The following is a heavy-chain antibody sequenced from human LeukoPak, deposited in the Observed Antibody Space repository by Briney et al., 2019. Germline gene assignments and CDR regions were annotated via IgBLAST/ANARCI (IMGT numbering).Heavy chain of an antibody. CDR1: GGSFSSYY. Sequence: SETLSLTCAVYGGSFSSYYWSWIRQPPGKGLEWIGYIYYSGSTNYNPSLKSRVTISVDTSKNQFSLKLSSVTAADTAVYYCARHSGIAVAGPRLGDAFDIWGQGTMVTVSS. CDR3: ARHSGIAVAGPRLGDAFDI. J-gene: IGHJ3*02. CDR2: IYYSGST. D-gene: IGHD6-19*01. V-gene: IGHV4-59*08.